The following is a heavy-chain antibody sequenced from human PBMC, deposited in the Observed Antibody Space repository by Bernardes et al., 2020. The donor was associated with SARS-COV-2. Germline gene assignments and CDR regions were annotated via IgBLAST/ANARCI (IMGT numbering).Heavy chain of an antibody. V-gene: IGHV1-2*02. CDR1: GYTPTPYY. Sequence: SVKSSCNSFGYTPTPYYMHWARHSPGQPLAWTRSINPSRGITNYAQKFQGRVTMTRDTSITTAYMGLSGLKSDDTAVYYCARGPVGTPDFWGQGTLVTVSS. D-gene: IGHD1-26*01. CDR2: INPSRGIT. J-gene: IGHJ4*02. CDR3: ARGPVGTPDF.